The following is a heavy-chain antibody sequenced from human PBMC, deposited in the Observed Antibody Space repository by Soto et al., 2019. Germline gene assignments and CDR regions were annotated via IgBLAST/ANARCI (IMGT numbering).Heavy chain of an antibody. J-gene: IGHJ6*02. CDR2: ISSRSGGTT. CDR3: AKDQAAGTFMNYGMDV. V-gene: IGHV3-23*01. Sequence: GGSLRLSCTACGFTVSNYAMTWVRQAPGKGLEWVSAISSRSGGTTFYADSVKGRFTSSRDNSKNTLYLQMNSLRAEDTAVYYCAKDQAAGTFMNYGMDVWGQGTTVTVSS. D-gene: IGHD6-13*01. CDR1: GFTVSNYA.